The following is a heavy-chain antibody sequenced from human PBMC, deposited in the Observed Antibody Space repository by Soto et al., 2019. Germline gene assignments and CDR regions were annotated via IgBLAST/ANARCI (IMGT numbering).Heavy chain of an antibody. J-gene: IGHJ3*02. CDR3: ARDKPDGVDSFDI. CDR1: GFTFQTFS. Sequence: PVGSLRLSCEASGFTFQTFSMTWVRQPPGKGLEWVSYIGAGHSPLLYAASVKGRFTISRDDAKKSLYLQMDSLRDEDTAIYFCARDKPDGVDSFDIWGQGTLVTVSS. V-gene: IGHV3-48*02. CDR2: IGAGHSPL.